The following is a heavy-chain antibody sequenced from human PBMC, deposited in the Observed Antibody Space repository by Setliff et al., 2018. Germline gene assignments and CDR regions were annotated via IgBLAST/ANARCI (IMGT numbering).Heavy chain of an antibody. J-gene: IGHJ4*02. Sequence: GASVKVSCKASGYTFTGYYMHWVRQAPGQGLEWMGRINPNSGGTNYAQKFQGRVTMTRDTSISTAYMELSRLRSDDTAVYYCTRGSPYSSSPDYWGQGTLVTVSS. CDR1: GYTFTGYY. V-gene: IGHV1-2*06. CDR3: TRGSPYSSSPDY. CDR2: INPNSGGT. D-gene: IGHD6-13*01.